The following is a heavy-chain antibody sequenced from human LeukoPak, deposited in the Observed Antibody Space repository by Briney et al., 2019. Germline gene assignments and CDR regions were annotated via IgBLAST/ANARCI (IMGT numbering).Heavy chain of an antibody. V-gene: IGHV4-34*01. Sequence: WETLSLTCAVYGGSFSGYYWSWIRQPPGKGLEWIGEINHSGSTNYNPSLKSRVTISVDTSKNQFSLKLSSVTAADTAVYYCARGRSSRITMIVVVPRGYYMDVWGKGTTVTVSS. CDR1: GGSFSGYY. J-gene: IGHJ6*03. CDR3: ARGRSSRITMIVVVPRGYYMDV. CDR2: INHSGST. D-gene: IGHD3-22*01.